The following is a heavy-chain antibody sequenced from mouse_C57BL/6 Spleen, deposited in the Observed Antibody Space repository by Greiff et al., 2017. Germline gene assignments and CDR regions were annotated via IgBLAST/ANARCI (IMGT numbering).Heavy chain of an antibody. J-gene: IGHJ2*01. Sequence: VQLQQPGTALVKPWASVKLSCKASGYTFTSSWMHWLKQRPGQGLEWIGNITPSNGGTNYNEKFKSKATLTVDQSSSTAYMQLSSLTSEDSAVYYCARRGLGGGYFDYWGQGTTLTVSS. CDR2: ITPSNGGT. V-gene: IGHV1-53*01. D-gene: IGHD4-1*01. CDR1: GYTFTSSW. CDR3: ARRGLGGGYFDY.